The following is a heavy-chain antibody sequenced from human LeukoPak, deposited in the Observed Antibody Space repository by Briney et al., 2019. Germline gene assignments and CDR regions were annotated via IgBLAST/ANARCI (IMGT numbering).Heavy chain of an antibody. D-gene: IGHD7-27*01. J-gene: IGHJ4*02. V-gene: IGHV3-53*01. CDR3: ARNRRLTGDGGDY. CDR2: IYSGGST. CDR1: GVTVSSNY. Sequence: GGSLRLSCAASGVTVSSNYMSWVRQAPGKGLEWVSVIYSGGSTYYADSVKGRFTISRDNSKNTLYLQMNSLRAEDTAVYYCARNRRLTGDGGDYWGQGTLVTVSS.